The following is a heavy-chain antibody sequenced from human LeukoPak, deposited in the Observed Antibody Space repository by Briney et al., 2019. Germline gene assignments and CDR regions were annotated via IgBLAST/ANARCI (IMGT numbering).Heavy chain of an antibody. CDR1: GYTFTRYY. V-gene: IGHV1-2*02. CDR2: ISPDTGAT. J-gene: IGHJ4*02. Sequence: ASVKVSCKPSGYTFTRYYLHWVRQAPGQGLEWMGWISPDTGATIHAEKFQGKVTMTRDTSIDTAYMELRSLRSDDTAVYYCARASVCSGWPRSWYFEFWGQGTLITVSS. CDR3: ARASVCSGWPRSWYFEF. D-gene: IGHD6-19*01.